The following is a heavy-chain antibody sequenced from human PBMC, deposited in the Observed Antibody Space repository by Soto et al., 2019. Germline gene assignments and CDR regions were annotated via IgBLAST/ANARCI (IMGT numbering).Heavy chain of an antibody. V-gene: IGHV1-3*01. Sequence: QVQLVQSGAEVKKPGASVKVSCKASGYTFTSYAMHWVRQAPGQMLEWMGWINAGNGNTKYSQNFQGRVTITRDTSASTAYMELSSLRSEDTAVYYCARDLAGIAVAGAFDYWGQGTLVTVSS. CDR3: ARDLAGIAVAGAFDY. D-gene: IGHD6-19*01. CDR2: INAGNGNT. CDR1: GYTFTSYA. J-gene: IGHJ4*02.